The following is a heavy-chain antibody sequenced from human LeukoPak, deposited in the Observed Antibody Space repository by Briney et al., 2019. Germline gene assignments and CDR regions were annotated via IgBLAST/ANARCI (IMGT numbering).Heavy chain of an antibody. D-gene: IGHD6-13*01. CDR1: GFTFSSYA. Sequence: GGSLRLSCAASGFTFSSYAMSWVRQAPGKGLEWVSAISGSGGSTYYADSVKGRFTISRDNSKDTLYLQMNSLRAEDTAVYYCAKDRLDSSSWYYWGQGTLVTVSS. CDR2: ISGSGGST. CDR3: AKDRLDSSSWYY. J-gene: IGHJ4*02. V-gene: IGHV3-23*01.